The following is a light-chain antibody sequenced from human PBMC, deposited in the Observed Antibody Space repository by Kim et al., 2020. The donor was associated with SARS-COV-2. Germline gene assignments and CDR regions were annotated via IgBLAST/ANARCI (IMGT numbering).Light chain of an antibody. J-gene: IGLJ2*01. V-gene: IGLV3-21*04. CDR1: NIGSIS. Sequence: PGKTARITCGGNNIGSISVPWYQQKPGRAPVLVIYYDSDRPSGIPERFSGSNSGNTATLTISRVEAGDEADYYCQVWDSSSDHRGVFGGGSQLTVL. CDR3: QVWDSSSDHRGV. CDR2: YDS.